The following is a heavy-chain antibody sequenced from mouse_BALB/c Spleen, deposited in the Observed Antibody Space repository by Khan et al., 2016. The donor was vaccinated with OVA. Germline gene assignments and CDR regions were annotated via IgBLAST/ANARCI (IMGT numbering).Heavy chain of an antibody. Sequence: EVELVESGGDLVKPGGSLKLSCEASGFTFSSYGMSWVRQTPDKRLEWVATISNGGSYTYYPDRVKGRLTISRDNAKNTLYLQMSSLKSEDTARYYCARQRLTSAAAWFAYWGQGTLVTVSA. CDR3: ARQRLTSAAAWFAY. D-gene: IGHD1-2*01. V-gene: IGHV5-6*01. CDR2: ISNGGSYT. CDR1: GFTFSSYG. J-gene: IGHJ3*01.